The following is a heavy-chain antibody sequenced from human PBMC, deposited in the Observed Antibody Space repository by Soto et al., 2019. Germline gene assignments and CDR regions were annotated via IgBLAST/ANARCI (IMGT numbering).Heavy chain of an antibody. CDR2: IIPIFGTA. D-gene: IGHD3-22*01. J-gene: IGHJ6*02. V-gene: IGHV1-69*13. CDR3: ARDKSYNYSDSSGYYYRYYGMDV. Sequence: SVKVSCKASGGTFSSYAISWVRQAPGQGLEWMGGIIPIFGTANYAQKFQGRVTITADESTSTAYMELSSLRSEDTAVYYCARDKSYNYSDSSGYYYRYYGMDVWGQGTKVTVYS. CDR1: GGTFSSYA.